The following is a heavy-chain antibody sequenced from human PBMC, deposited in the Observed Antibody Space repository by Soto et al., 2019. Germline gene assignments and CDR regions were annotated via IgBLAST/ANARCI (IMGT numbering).Heavy chain of an antibody. CDR2: IIPIFGTA. V-gene: IGHV1-69*13. CDR3: AGSVGYYYDSSVSCD. D-gene: IGHD3-22*01. CDR1: GSTFSRYA. Sequence: ASSMKVSCKASGSTFSRYAISLVRQAPGQGLEWMGGIIPIFGTANYAQKFQGRVTIPADESTSTAYMELSSLRSEDTAVYYCAGSVGYYYDSSVSCDWGRGTLVTVSS. J-gene: IGHJ4*02.